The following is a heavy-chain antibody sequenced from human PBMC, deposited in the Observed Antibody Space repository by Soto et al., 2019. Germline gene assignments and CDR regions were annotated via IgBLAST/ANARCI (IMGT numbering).Heavy chain of an antibody. CDR1: GYTFTSYQ. Sequence: QMQLVQSGAEVKKPGASVKVSCKASGYTFTSYQMHWVRQAPGQGLEWMGIINPSGGRITYAPRFQGRVMMTRGRSTDTVYMALGSLRSEETAVYSWAPGVPPTTTGVGPSYHMDVWGQGTTVTVS. V-gene: IGHV1-46*01. J-gene: IGHJ6*02. CDR3: APGVPPTTTGVGPSYHMDV. D-gene: IGHD3-3*01. CDR2: INPSGGRI.